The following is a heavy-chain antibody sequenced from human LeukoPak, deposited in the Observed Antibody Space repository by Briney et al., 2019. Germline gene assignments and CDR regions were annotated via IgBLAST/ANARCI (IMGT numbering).Heavy chain of an antibody. CDR3: TTSLSQQLVLWGYFAFDI. J-gene: IGHJ3*02. D-gene: IGHD6-13*01. Sequence: PGGSLRLSCAASGFTFINAWMSWVRQAPGKGLEWVGRIKSKTDGGTTDYAAPVKGRFTISRDDSKNTLYLQMNSLKTEDTAVYYCTTSLSQQLVLWGYFAFDIWGQGTMVTVSS. CDR1: GFTFINAW. V-gene: IGHV3-15*01. CDR2: IKSKTDGGTT.